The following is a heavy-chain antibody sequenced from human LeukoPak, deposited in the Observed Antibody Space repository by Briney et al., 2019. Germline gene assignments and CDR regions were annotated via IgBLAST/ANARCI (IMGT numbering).Heavy chain of an antibody. CDR1: GGSFSGYY. D-gene: IGHD3-10*01. Sequence: KPSETLSLTCAVYGGSFSGYYWSWIRQPPGKGLEWIGEINHSGSTNYNPSLKSRVTISVDMSKNQFSLKLNSVTAADTAVYYCARARSTMVRGIIKGLYFDYWGQGTLVTVSS. CDR2: INHSGST. J-gene: IGHJ4*02. V-gene: IGHV4-34*01. CDR3: ARARSTMVRGIIKGLYFDY.